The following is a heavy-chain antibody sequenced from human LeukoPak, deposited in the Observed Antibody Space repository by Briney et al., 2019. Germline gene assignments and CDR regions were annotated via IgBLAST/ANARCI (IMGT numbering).Heavy chain of an antibody. CDR2: ISTSGGST. D-gene: IGHD3-22*01. J-gene: IGHJ4*02. CDR3: AIMHPYYDGSGYWVQ. V-gene: IGHV3-23*01. Sequence: PGGSLRLSCAASGFTFSGYAMSWVRQAPGKGLEWVSGISTSGGSTSSADSVKGRFTASRDNPRNTLYMQMNSLRAEDTAIYYCAIMHPYYDGSGYWVQWGQGTLVTVSS. CDR1: GFTFSGYA.